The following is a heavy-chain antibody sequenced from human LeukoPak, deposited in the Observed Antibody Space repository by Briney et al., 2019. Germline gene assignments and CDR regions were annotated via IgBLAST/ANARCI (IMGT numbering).Heavy chain of an antibody. CDR2: IKQDGSEE. V-gene: IGHV3-7*01. D-gene: IGHD2-2*01. J-gene: IGHJ3*02. CDR1: EFTFSVYW. Sequence: GGSLRLSSAASEFTFSVYWMSWVRQAPGKGLEWVANIKQDGSEEYYVDSVKGRFTISRDNAKNSLYLQMNSLRVEDTAVYYCARVRGYCGSSSCFRTMDAFDIWGQGTMVTVSS. CDR3: ARVRGYCGSSSCFRTMDAFDI.